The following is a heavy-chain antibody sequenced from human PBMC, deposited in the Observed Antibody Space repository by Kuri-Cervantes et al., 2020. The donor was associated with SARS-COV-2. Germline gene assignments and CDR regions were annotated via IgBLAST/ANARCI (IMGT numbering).Heavy chain of an antibody. J-gene: IGHJ1*01. Sequence: SQTLSLTCAGYGGSFSGYYWSWIRQPPGKGLEWIGEINHSGNTNYNPSLKSRVTISVDTSKEQFSLKMYSVTAADTAVYYCAGGSMRGAASQYFQHWGQGTLVTVSS. D-gene: IGHD3-10*01. CDR3: AGGSMRGAASQYFQH. V-gene: IGHV4-34*01. CDR2: INHSGNT. CDR1: GGSFSGYY.